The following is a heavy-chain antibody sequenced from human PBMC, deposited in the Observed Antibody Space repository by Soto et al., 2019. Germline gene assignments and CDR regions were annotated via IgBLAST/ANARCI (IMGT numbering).Heavy chain of an antibody. V-gene: IGHV3-48*01. J-gene: IGHJ6*03. CDR3: ARNDNYGDYDYYYYMDV. D-gene: IGHD4-17*01. CDR1: GFTFSSYS. CDR2: ISSSSSTI. Sequence: GGSLRLSCAASGFTFSSYSMNWVRQAPGKGLEWVSYISSSSSTIYYADSVKGRFTISRDNAKNSLYLQMNSLRAEDTAVYYCARNDNYGDYDYYYYMDVGGKGTPATVPS.